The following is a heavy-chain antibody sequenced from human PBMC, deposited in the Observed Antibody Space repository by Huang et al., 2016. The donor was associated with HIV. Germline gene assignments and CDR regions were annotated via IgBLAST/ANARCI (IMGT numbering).Heavy chain of an antibody. CDR2: IDYSGST. J-gene: IGHJ4*02. D-gene: IGHD3-3*01. V-gene: IGHV4-59*11. Sequence: QVQLQESGPGLVKPSETLSLTCTVSGGSISTHYWSWIRQPPGKGLEWFGSIDYSGSTNYSPSRKSRVTILLDTSKTQFSLGVNSVTAADTAMYYCARDHHDFWRGYRRMYFFDHWGQGTLVTVSS. CDR1: GGSISTHY. CDR3: ARDHHDFWRGYRRMYFFDH.